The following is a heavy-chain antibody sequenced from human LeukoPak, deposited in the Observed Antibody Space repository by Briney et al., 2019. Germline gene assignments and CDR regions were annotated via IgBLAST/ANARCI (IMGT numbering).Heavy chain of an antibody. D-gene: IGHD3-22*01. CDR2: INHSGST. V-gene: IGHV4-34*01. J-gene: IGHJ3*02. CDR3: AREGDSSGPDAFDI. CDR1: GGSFSGYY. Sequence: PSETLSLTCAVYGGSFSGYYWSWIRQPPGKGLEWIGEINHSGSTNYNPSLKSRVTISVDTSKNQFSLKLSSVTAADTAVYYCAREGDSSGPDAFDIWGQGTMVTVSS.